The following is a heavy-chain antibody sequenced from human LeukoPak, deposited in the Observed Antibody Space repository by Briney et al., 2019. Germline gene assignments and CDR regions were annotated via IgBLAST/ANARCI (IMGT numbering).Heavy chain of an antibody. D-gene: IGHD3-3*01. J-gene: IGHJ4*02. CDR1: GYTFTGYY. CDR3: ARDEQSGYFDY. V-gene: IGHV1-46*01. CDR2: INPSGGST. Sequence: GASVKVSCKASGYTFTGYYMHWVRQAPGQGLEWMGIINPSGGSTSYAQKFQGRVTMTRDTSTSTVYMELSSLRSEDTAVYYCARDEQSGYFDYWGQGTLVTVSS.